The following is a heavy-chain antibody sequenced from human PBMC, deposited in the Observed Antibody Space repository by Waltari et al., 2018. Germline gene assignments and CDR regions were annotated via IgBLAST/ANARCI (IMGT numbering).Heavy chain of an antibody. CDR1: GGSISSSSYY. CDR3: TRRPPGSSNREP. CDR2: IYSSGST. J-gene: IGHJ5*02. D-gene: IGHD3-10*01. Sequence: QLQLQESGPGLVKPSETLSLTCTVSGGSISSSSYYWGWIRQPPGKVLEWIGSIYSSGSTYYNPSLKSRVTISVDTSKNQFSLKLNSVTAADTAVYYCTRRPPGSSNREPWGQGTLVTVSS. V-gene: IGHV4-39*01.